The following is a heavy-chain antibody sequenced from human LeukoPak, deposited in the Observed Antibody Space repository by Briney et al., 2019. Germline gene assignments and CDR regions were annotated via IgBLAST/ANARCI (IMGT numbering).Heavy chain of an antibody. CDR2: ISAYNGNT. V-gene: IGHV1-18*01. D-gene: IGHD3-10*01. J-gene: IGHJ5*02. CDR3: ARLVYYYGSGSWNWFDP. Sequence: ASVKVSCKASGYTFTSYGISWVRQAPGQGLEWMGWISAYNGNTNYAQKLQGRVTMTTDTSTSTAYRELRSLRSDDTAVYYCARLVYYYGSGSWNWFDPWGQGTLVTVSS. CDR1: GYTFTSYG.